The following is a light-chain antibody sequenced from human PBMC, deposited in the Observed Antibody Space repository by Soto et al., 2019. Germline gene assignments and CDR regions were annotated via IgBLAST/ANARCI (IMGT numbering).Light chain of an antibody. J-gene: IGLJ2*01. CDR3: QSYDSSRRVV. V-gene: IGLV1-40*01. CDR2: GNS. CDR1: SSNIGAGYD. Sequence: QSVLTQPPSVSGAPGQRVTISCTGSSSNIGAGYDVHWYQQLPGTAPKLLIYGNSNRPSGVPDRFSGSKSGTSASLAITGLQAEYEADYYCQSYDSSRRVVFGGGTKLTVL.